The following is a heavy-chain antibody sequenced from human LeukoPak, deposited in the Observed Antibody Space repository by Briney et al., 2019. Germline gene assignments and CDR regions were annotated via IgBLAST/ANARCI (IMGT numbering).Heavy chain of an antibody. Sequence: QSGGSLRLSCAASGFTFSSYAMHWVRQAPGKGLEWVAVISYDGSKKYYADSVKGRFTISRDNSKNTLYLQMNSLRAEDTAVYYCARDQERSSSSEVIVDWGQGTLVTVSS. V-gene: IGHV3-30-3*01. J-gene: IGHJ4*02. CDR2: ISYDGSKK. D-gene: IGHD6-13*01. CDR1: GFTFSSYA. CDR3: ARDQERSSSSEVIVD.